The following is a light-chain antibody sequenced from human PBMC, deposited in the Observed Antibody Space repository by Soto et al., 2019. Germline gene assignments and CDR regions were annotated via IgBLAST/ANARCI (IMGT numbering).Light chain of an antibody. CDR1: SSDVGGYNY. CDR2: NVS. Sequence: QSVLTQPASVSGSPGQSITISCTGTSSDVGGYNYVSWYQQHPGKAPKLIIYNVSNRPSGVSNRFSGSKSGNTASLTISGPQAEDEGHYYCSSFTSSNTELFGGGTKLTVL. CDR3: SSFTSSNTEL. V-gene: IGLV2-14*01. J-gene: IGLJ2*01.